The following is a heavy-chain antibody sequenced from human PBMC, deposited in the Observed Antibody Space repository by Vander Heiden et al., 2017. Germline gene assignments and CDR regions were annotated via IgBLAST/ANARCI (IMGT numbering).Heavy chain of an antibody. CDR2: INGDGSTT. CDR3: ARGNYGMDV. V-gene: IGHV3-74*01. Sequence: EVQLVESGGGLVQPGGSRRLSCAASGFTFRHYFIHLVRQAPGKGLVWVSNINGDGSTTNYADSVKGRFTISRDNAKNTLYLQMNNLRAEDTAVYYCARGNYGMDVWGQGTTVTVS. CDR1: GFTFRHYF. J-gene: IGHJ6*02.